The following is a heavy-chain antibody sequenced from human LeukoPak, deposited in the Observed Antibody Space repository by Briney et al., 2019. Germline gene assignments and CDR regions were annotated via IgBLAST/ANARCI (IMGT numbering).Heavy chain of an antibody. CDR3: AKDRAGYSTGWTFDS. CDR1: GFTSSNHA. Sequence: GGSLRLSCVGSGFTSSNHAMTWVRPAPGKGLEWVSSIGGSGDATYYADSVKGRFTISRDKSKNRLFLQLNSLRAEDTAVYYCAKDRAGYSTGWTFDSWGQGTLVTVSS. CDR2: IGGSGDAT. J-gene: IGHJ4*02. D-gene: IGHD6-19*01. V-gene: IGHV3-23*01.